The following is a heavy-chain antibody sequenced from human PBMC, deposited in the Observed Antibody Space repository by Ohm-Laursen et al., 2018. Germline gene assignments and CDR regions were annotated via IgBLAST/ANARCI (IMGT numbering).Heavy chain of an antibody. CDR2: IYSSGGT. D-gene: IGHD2-8*01. CDR1: GDSMNNYY. CDR3: ARDNGIYGMDV. Sequence: SETLSLTCIVSGDSMNNYYWTWIRQPAGKGLEWIGRIYSSGGTNYNPSLKSRVTMSLDTSRNEFSLKVNFVTVADTAVYYCARDNGIYGMDVWGQGTTVTVSS. J-gene: IGHJ6*02. V-gene: IGHV4-4*07.